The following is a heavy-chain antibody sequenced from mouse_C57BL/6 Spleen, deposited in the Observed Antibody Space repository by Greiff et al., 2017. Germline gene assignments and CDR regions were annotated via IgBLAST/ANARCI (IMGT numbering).Heavy chain of an antibody. Sequence: EVKLVESGGGLVKPGGSLKLSCAASGFTFSSYTMTWVSQTPEKRLEWVATISGGDGNTYYPDSVKGRFTISRDNAKNTLYLQMSSLRSEDTALYYCAIQTAQYYFDYWGQGTSLTVSS. CDR2: ISGGDGNT. J-gene: IGHJ2*02. CDR1: GFTFSSYT. V-gene: IGHV5-9*01. CDR3: AIQTAQYYFDY. D-gene: IGHD3-2*02.